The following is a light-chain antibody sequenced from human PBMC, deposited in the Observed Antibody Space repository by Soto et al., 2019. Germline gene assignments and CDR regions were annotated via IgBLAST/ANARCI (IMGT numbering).Light chain of an antibody. Sequence: QSALTQPASVSGSPGQSITISCTGSSSDVGGYHYVSWYQQYPGEAPKLVISEVSNRPSGVSNRFSGSKSDTSASLAITGLQAEDEADYYCQSYDTTLSGLVFGGGTKLTVL. J-gene: IGLJ3*02. CDR1: SSDVGGYHY. CDR3: QSYDTTLSGLV. V-gene: IGLV2-14*01. CDR2: EVS.